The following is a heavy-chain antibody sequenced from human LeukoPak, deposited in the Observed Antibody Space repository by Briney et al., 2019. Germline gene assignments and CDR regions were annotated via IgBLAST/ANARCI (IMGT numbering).Heavy chain of an antibody. CDR2: IWYDGSNK. V-gene: IGHV3-33*08. D-gene: IGHD2-15*01. Sequence: GGSLRLSCAASGFTFSSYGMHWVRQAPGKGLEWVAVIWYDGSNKYYADSVKGRFTISRDNSKNTLYLQMNSLRAEDTAVYYCACGATTAATSYFDYWGQGTLVTVSS. CDR1: GFTFSSYG. CDR3: ACGATTAATSYFDY. J-gene: IGHJ4*02.